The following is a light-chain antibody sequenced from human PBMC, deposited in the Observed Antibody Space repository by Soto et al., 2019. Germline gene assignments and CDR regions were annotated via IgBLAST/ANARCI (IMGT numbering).Light chain of an antibody. J-gene: IGLJ3*02. CDR1: STNIGAGYD. V-gene: IGLV1-40*01. Sequence: QSVLTQPPSVSGAPGQRVTISCTGNSTNIGAGYDVHWYQHFPGTAPTLLIYGSSYRPSGVPDRLSASKSHTSASLAITGLQAEDEADFYCQSYDSSLRGVVFGGGTKLTVL. CDR2: GSS. CDR3: QSYDSSLRGVV.